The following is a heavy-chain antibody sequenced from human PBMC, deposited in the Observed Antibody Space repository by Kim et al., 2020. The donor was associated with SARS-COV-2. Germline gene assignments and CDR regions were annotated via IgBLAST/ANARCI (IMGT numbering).Heavy chain of an antibody. CDR3: ARDQGSSWGNYYSALDV. D-gene: IGHD6-13*01. V-gene: IGHV3-53*04. Sequence: VKGRFTIARQNSKNTLYLQMNSLGAEDTAVYYCARDQGSSWGNYYSALDVWGQGTTVTVSS. J-gene: IGHJ6*02.